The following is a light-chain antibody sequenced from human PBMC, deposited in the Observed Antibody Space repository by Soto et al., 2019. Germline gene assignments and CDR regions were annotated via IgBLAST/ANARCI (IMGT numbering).Light chain of an antibody. V-gene: IGKV1-5*01. J-gene: IGKJ1*01. CDR3: QQYNSYSRT. CDR2: DAS. Sequence: DIEMTQSPSTLSASVGDRVTITCRASQSISSWLAWYQQKPGKAPKLLIYDASSLESGVPSRFSGSGSGTEFTLTISSLQPDDFATYYCQQYNSYSRTFVQGTKVEI. CDR1: QSISSW.